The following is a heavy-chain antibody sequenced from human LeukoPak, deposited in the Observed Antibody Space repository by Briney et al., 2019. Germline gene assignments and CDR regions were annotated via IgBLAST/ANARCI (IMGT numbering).Heavy chain of an antibody. D-gene: IGHD2-2*01. V-gene: IGHV4-38-2*01. J-gene: IGHJ4*02. CDR2: IYHSGST. CDR1: GYSISSGYY. Sequence: SETLSLTCAVSGYSISSGYYWGWIRQPPGKGLEWIGSIYHSGSTYYNPSLKSRVTISVDTSKSQFSLKLSSVTAADTAVYYCARVGYCSSTSCPRGAVDYWGQGTLVTVSS. CDR3: ARVGYCSSTSCPRGAVDY.